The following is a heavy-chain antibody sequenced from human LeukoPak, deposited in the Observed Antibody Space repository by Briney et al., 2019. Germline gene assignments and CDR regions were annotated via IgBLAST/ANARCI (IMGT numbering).Heavy chain of an antibody. Sequence: GASVKVSCKASGYTFTNCYMHWVRQAPGQGLEWMGIINPANGATSYAQKFQGRVTMTRDTSTSIVYMESNSLRSEDTAVYYCATAPPSGTYYYFDYWGQGTLVTVSS. CDR3: ATAPPSGTYYYFDY. D-gene: IGHD1-26*01. CDR1: GYTFTNCY. J-gene: IGHJ4*02. CDR2: INPANGAT. V-gene: IGHV1-46*01.